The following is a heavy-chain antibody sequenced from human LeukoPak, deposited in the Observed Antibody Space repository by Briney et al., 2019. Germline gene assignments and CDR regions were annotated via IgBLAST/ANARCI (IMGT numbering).Heavy chain of an antibody. J-gene: IGHJ4*02. CDR2: ISYDGSNK. Sequence: GGALRLSCAASGFTFSSYAMPWVRQAPGKGLEWVAVISYDGSNKYYADSEKDRFTISRDKSKNTLYLQMNSMRAEDTAVYYCASDYISIPAGLGSGCSFTDYWGQGTLVTVSS. CDR3: ASDYISIPAGLGSGCSFTDY. CDR1: GFTFSSYA. D-gene: IGHD3-10*01. V-gene: IGHV3-30*04.